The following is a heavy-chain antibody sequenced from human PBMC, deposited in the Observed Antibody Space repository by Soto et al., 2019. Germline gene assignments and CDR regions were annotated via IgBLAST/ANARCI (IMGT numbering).Heavy chain of an antibody. J-gene: IGHJ4*02. V-gene: IGHV1-18*01. Sequence: ASVKVSCKASGYMFNTYGITWARQAPGQGLEWMGWISAYNGNIDYAQNLQGRVTMTIDTSTSTAYMELRSLRSDDTAVYYCARTYGSGSYFLPFEYWGQGTLVTVSS. CDR3: ARTYGSGSYFLPFEY. CDR1: GYMFNTYG. CDR2: ISAYNGNI. D-gene: IGHD3-10*01.